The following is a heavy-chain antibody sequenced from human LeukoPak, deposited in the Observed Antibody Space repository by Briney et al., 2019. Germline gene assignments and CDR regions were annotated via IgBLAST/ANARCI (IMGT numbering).Heavy chain of an antibody. V-gene: IGHV1-46*01. J-gene: IGHJ4*02. Sequence: ASVKVSCTASGYTFTSYYMHWVRQAPGQGLEWMGIINPSGGSTSYAQKFQGRVTMTRETSTSTVYMELSSLRSEDTAVYYCAREAVAGYFDYWGQGTLVTVSS. CDR2: INPSGGST. CDR1: GYTFTSYY. CDR3: AREAVAGYFDY. D-gene: IGHD6-19*01.